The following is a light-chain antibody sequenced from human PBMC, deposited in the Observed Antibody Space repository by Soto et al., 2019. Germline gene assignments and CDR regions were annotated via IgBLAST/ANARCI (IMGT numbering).Light chain of an antibody. CDR3: QQSYSSPPT. V-gene: IGKV1-33*01. J-gene: IGKJ1*01. CDR1: QDIGKH. Sequence: DIQMTQSPSALSASVGDRVTITCQASQDIGKHLNWYQQKPGKAPKLLIVDASNLQTGVPSRFSGSRSGTHFTFTISSLQPEDSATYYCQQSYSSPPTFGQGTQVDI. CDR2: DAS.